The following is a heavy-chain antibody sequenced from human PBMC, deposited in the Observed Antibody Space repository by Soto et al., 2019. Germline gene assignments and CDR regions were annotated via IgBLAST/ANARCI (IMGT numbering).Heavy chain of an antibody. CDR1: GFTFSSYG. CDR3: ARDWAPPTIAAAGTFDY. J-gene: IGHJ4*02. D-gene: IGHD6-13*01. V-gene: IGHV3-33*01. Sequence: QVQLVESGGGVVQPGRSLRLSCAASGFTFSSYGMHWVRQAPGKGLEWVAVIWYDGSNKYYADSVKGRFTISRDNSKNTLYLQKNSLRAEDTAVYYCARDWAPPTIAAAGTFDYWGQGTLVTVSS. CDR2: IWYDGSNK.